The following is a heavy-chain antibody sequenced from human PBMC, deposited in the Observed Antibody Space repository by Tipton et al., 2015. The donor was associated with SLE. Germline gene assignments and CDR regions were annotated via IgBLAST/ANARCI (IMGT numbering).Heavy chain of an antibody. V-gene: IGHV3-23*03. CDR3: AKADDFWSGYYNGGYYFDY. CDR2: IVTSDTT. J-gene: IGHJ4*02. CDR1: GFNFDSYA. Sequence: GSLRLSCAASGFNFDSYAMSWVRQAPGKGLEWVSVIVTSDTTYYGDSVKGRFTIYRDDSQNTLFLQMNSLRAEDTAIYYCAKADDFWSGYYNGGYYFDYWGQGTLVTVSS. D-gene: IGHD3-3*01.